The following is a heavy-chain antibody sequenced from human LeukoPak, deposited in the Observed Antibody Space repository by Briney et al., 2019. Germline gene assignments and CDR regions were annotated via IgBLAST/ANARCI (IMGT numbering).Heavy chain of an antibody. D-gene: IGHD3-10*01. V-gene: IGHV5-51*01. Sequence: GESLKISCKGSGYSFTSYWIGWVRQMPGKGLEWMGIIYPGDSDTRYSPSFQGQVTTSADKSISTAYLQWSSLKASDTAMYYCARRRYYYGSGSSRYNWFDPWGQGTLVTVSS. CDR1: GYSFTSYW. CDR3: ARRRYYYGSGSSRYNWFDP. J-gene: IGHJ5*02. CDR2: IYPGDSDT.